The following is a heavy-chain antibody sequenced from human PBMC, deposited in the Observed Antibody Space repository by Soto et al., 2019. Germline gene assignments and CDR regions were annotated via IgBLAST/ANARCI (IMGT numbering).Heavy chain of an antibody. CDR1: GFIFDDYA. CDR2: ISWNSGSI. CDR3: TKDLHRRRSSGWYGGYFDY. D-gene: IGHD6-19*01. V-gene: IGHV3-9*01. J-gene: IGHJ4*02. Sequence: EVQLVESGGGLVQPGRSVRLSCAASGFIFDDYAMHWVRQTPGKGLEWVAGISWNSGSIGYADSVKGRFTISRDNAKNSLYLQVNSLRAEDTALYYCTKDLHRRRSSGWYGGYFDYWGQGTLVTASS.